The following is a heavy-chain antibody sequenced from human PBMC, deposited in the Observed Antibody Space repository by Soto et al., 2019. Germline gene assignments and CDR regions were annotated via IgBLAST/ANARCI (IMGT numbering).Heavy chain of an antibody. D-gene: IGHD6-13*01. CDR1: GYSLSGYY. CDR3: ARGWGIAAPGPNWFDP. J-gene: IGHJ5*02. CDR2: INPNSGGT. V-gene: IGHV1-2*02. Sequence: ASVKVSCKASGYSLSGYYLYWVRQAPGQGPEWMGWINPNSGGTKYVQKFQGRVTMTRDTSISTVYLELSRLRSDDTAVYYCARGWGIAAPGPNWFDPWGQGTLVTVSS.